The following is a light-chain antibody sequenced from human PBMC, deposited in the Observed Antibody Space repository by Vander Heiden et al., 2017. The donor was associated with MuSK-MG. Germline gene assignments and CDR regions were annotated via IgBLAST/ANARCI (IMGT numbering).Light chain of an antibody. CDR3: LQDYNFPRT. V-gene: IGKV1-6*01. Sequence: AIQMTKSPSSLSASVGDRVNITCRTSQDIRNNLGWYQQNPGKAPKLLIYAASGLQSGVPSRFSGGGTGTDFTLTISSLHPEDFATYYCLQDYNFPRTFGQGTKVEIK. J-gene: IGKJ1*01. CDR1: QDIRNN. CDR2: AAS.